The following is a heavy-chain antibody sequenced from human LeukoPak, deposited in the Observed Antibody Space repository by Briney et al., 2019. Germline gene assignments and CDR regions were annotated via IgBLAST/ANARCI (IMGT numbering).Heavy chain of an antibody. Sequence: PSETLSLTCAVYGGSFSGYYWSWIRQPPGKGLEWIGEINHSGSTNYNPSLKSRVTISVDTSKNQFSLKLSSVTAADTAVYYCARVDDYVRFDPWGQGTLVTVSS. J-gene: IGHJ5*02. CDR1: GGSFSGYY. V-gene: IGHV4-34*01. CDR3: ARVDDYVRFDP. D-gene: IGHD4-17*01. CDR2: INHSGST.